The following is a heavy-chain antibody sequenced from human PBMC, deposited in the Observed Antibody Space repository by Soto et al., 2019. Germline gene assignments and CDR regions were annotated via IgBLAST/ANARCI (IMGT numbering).Heavy chain of an antibody. Sequence: GGSLRLSCAASGFTVSSNYMSWVRRAPGKGLEWVSVIYSGGSTYYADSVKGRFTISRDNSKNTLYLQMNSLRAEDTAVYYCARVNSYGALYFDYWGQGTLVTVSS. CDR2: IYSGGST. V-gene: IGHV3-66*01. J-gene: IGHJ4*02. CDR3: ARVNSYGALYFDY. D-gene: IGHD4-17*01. CDR1: GFTVSSNY.